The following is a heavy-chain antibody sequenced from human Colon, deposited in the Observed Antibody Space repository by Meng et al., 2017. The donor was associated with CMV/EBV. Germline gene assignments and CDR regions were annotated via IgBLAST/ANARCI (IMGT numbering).Heavy chain of an antibody. CDR2: IKPDDSEI. D-gene: IGHD2-2*01. CDR1: GFTFSSHF. CDR3: VRGVPTCFNCFQL. V-gene: IGHV3-7*01. Sequence: GESLKISCAASGFTFSSHFMTWVRQAPGKGLEWVANIKPDDSEINYVGSVKGRFTISRDNAKNSLYLQMTSLRVEDTAVYYCVRGVPTCFNCFQLWGQGTLITVSS. J-gene: IGHJ1*01.